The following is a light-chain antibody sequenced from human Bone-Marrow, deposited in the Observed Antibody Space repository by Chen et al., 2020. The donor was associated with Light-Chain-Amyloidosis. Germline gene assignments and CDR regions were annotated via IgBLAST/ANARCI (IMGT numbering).Light chain of an antibody. V-gene: IGLV3-25*03. J-gene: IGLJ2*01. CDR2: RDT. CDR1: DLPTHY. Sequence: YDLTQTPSAAVAPGPTPRSTCSGDDLPTHYAYRYQQKPGQAPVLAIHRDTERPSEISERFSGSSSGTTSTLTIGGVQAEDESDYHCQSADSSGTYEVIFGGGTKLTVL. CDR3: QSADSSGTYEVI.